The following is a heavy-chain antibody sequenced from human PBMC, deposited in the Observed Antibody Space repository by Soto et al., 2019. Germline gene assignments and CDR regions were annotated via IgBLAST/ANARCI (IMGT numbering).Heavy chain of an antibody. J-gene: IGHJ6*02. CDR2: IYYSGST. V-gene: IGHV4-31*03. CDR3: ARDPGHGTDV. CDR1: GGSISSGGYY. Sequence: TLSLTCSVSGGSISSGGYYWSWIRQHPGRGLEWIGYIYYSGSTYFNPSLKSRVAISLDTSKNQFSLKLSSVTAADTAVYYCARDPGHGTDVWGQGTTVTVS.